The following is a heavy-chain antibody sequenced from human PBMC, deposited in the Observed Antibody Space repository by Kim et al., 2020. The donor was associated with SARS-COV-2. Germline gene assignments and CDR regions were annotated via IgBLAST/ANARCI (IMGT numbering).Heavy chain of an antibody. CDR2: IYYSGST. CDR3: ARDGRFLEWLGYLSGISDYGMDV. Sequence: SETLSLTCTVSDGSISSSSYYWGWIRQPPGKGLEWIGSIYYSGSTYYNPSLKSRVTISVDTSKNQFSLKLSSVTAADTAVYYCARDGRFLEWLGYLSGISDYGMDVWGQGTTVTVSS. D-gene: IGHD3-3*01. CDR1: DGSISSSSYY. J-gene: IGHJ6*02. V-gene: IGHV4-39*07.